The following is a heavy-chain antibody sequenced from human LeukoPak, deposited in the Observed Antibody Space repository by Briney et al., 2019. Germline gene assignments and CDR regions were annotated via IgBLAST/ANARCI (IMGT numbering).Heavy chain of an antibody. D-gene: IGHD6-13*01. CDR3: ARERGGSSIAAAGRYFDL. J-gene: IGHJ2*01. Sequence: GGSLRLSCEASGFTFSTYDIHWVRQATGKGLEWVSAIGTAGDPYYPGSVKGRFTISRENAKNSLYLQMNSLRAGDTAVYYCARERGGSSIAAAGRYFDLWGRGTLVTVSS. V-gene: IGHV3-13*05. CDR1: GFTFSTYD. CDR2: IGTAGDP.